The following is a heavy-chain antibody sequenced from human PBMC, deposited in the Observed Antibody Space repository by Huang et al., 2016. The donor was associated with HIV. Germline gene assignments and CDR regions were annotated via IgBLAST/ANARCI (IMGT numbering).Heavy chain of an antibody. CDR2: ISAYNGNT. V-gene: IGHV1-18*01. Sequence: QVQLMQSGVEVKKPGASVKVSCRASGYTFTNYGVSWVRQAPGQGLEWMGWISAYNGNTSDEQKFQGRVIMTTDTSTSTAYMELKSLTSDDTAVYYCARDGRMVIDPFDIWGQGTRVTVSS. J-gene: IGHJ3*02. D-gene: IGHD2-8*01. CDR3: ARDGRMVIDPFDI. CDR1: GYTFTNYG.